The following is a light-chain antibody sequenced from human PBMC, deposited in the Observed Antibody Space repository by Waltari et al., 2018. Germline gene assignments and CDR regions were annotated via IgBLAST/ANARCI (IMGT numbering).Light chain of an antibody. V-gene: IGLV1-44*01. Sequence: QPALTQPPPISGTPGQTVTISCSWGTPNVGTNPVNWYQQVPGTTPKLLIFHGNQRPSGVTDRFSGSESDTSGSLAISGLQSQDEADYYCATWDDSVAGNWVFGGGTKVTVL. CDR3: ATWDDSVAGNWV. CDR2: HGN. J-gene: IGLJ2*01. CDR1: TPNVGTNP.